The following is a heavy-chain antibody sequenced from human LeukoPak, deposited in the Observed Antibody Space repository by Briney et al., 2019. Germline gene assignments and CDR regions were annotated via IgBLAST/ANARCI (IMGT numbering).Heavy chain of an antibody. CDR3: AMEWDRTDLYYYYYMDV. V-gene: IGHV4-61*02. CDR1: GGSISSGSYY. J-gene: IGHJ6*03. CDR2: IYTSGST. D-gene: IGHD3-3*01. Sequence: SETLSLTCTVSGGSISSGSYYWSWIRQPAGKGLEWSGRIYTSGSTNYNPSLKSRVTISVDTSKNQFSLKLSSVTAADTAVYYCAMEWDRTDLYYYYYMDVWGKGTTVTVSS.